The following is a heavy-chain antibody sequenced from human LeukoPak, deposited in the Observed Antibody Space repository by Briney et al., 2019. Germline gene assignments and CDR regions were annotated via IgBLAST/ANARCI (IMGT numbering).Heavy chain of an antibody. CDR3: ARQSITIFGVPRGWFDP. CDR2: IYPDDSNT. CDR1: GYIFTSYW. J-gene: IGHJ5*02. Sequence: GESLKISCKASGYIFTSYWIGWVRQMPGKGLEWMGIIYPDDSNTKYSPSFQGLVTISADKSISTAYLQWSSLKASDTAMYYCARQSITIFGVPRGWFDPWGQGTLVTVSS. D-gene: IGHD3-3*01. V-gene: IGHV5-51*01.